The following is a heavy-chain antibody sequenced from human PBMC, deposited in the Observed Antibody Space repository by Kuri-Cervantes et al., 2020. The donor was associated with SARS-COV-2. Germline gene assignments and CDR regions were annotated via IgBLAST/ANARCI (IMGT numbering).Heavy chain of an antibody. CDR1: GGSISSYY. D-gene: IGHD3-3*01. J-gene: IGHJ4*02. CDR2: IYYSGST. V-gene: IGHV4-59*01. CDR3: ARVRRVRFLEWLIDY. Sequence: ESLKISCTVSGGSISSYYWSWIRQPPGKGLEWIGYIYYSGSTNYNPSLKSRVTISVDTSKNQFSLKPSSVTAADTAVYYCARVRRVRFLEWLIDYWGQGTLVTVSS.